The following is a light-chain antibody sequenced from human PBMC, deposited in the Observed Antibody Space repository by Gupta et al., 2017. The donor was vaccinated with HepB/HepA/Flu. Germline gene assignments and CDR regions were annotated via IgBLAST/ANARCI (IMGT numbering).Light chain of an antibody. CDR3: QTWGTYIV. J-gene: IGLJ2*01. CDR1: SGHSNYA. V-gene: IGLV4-69*01. CDR2: VNSDGTH. Sequence: QLLLTQSPSASASLGASVRLTCTLNSGHSNYAIAWHQQHPQKGPRFLMKVNSDGTHNLGDGSPARFSGSSSGAERYLSISSRQSADEDDYYCQTWGTYIVFGGGTKLTVL.